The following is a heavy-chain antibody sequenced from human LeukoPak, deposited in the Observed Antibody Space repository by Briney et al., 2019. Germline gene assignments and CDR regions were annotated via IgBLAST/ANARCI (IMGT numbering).Heavy chain of an antibody. Sequence: PSQTLSLTCTVSGGSISSGDYYWSWIRQPPGKGLEWIGEIYHSGSTNYNPSLKSRVTISVDKSKNQFSLKLSSVTAADTAVYYCARTYGSGSYADYWGQGTLVTVSS. CDR1: GGSISSGDYY. CDR2: IYHSGST. D-gene: IGHD3-10*01. J-gene: IGHJ4*02. CDR3: ARTYGSGSYADY. V-gene: IGHV4-30-4*01.